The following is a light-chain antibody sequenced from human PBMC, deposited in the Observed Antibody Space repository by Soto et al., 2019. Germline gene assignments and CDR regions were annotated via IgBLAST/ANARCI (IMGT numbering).Light chain of an antibody. Sequence: EIVLTQSPGTLSLSPGERATLSCRASQSVSSNYLAWYQQKSGQAPRLLIYDATSRATDVPDRFSGSGSGTDFTLTISSLQPDDFATYYCQQYNQYQGTTFGQGTKVEI. CDR2: DAT. J-gene: IGKJ1*01. CDR1: QSVSSNY. CDR3: QQYNQYQGTT. V-gene: IGKV3-20*01.